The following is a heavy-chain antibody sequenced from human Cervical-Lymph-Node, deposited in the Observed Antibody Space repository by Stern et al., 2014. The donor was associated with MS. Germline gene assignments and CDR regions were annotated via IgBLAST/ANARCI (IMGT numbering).Heavy chain of an antibody. CDR1: GYSFTGNY. CDR2: TNPNSGDS. Sequence: QVQLVQSGAEVKKPRASLKVSCKAAGYSFTGNYIPWMRQAPGPGLEWMGRTNPNSGDSNYALKFQGRVTMTRDTSISTAYMNLNRLGIDDTAVYYCARERGRAGPAMADYWGQGTLVTVSS. J-gene: IGHJ4*02. V-gene: IGHV1-2*06. CDR3: ARERGRAGPAMADY. D-gene: IGHD5-18*01.